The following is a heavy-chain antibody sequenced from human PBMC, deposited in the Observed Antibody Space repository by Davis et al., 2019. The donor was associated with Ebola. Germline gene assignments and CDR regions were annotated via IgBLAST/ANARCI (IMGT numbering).Heavy chain of an antibody. D-gene: IGHD3-3*01. J-gene: IGHJ6*02. CDR2: IEPDGSEQ. CDR1: GFTFSGSW. Sequence: GESLKISCSASGFTFSGSWMSWVRQAPGKGLEWVANIEPDGSEQNYVDSVKGRSTISRDNAKNPLFLQLNSLRVEDTAVYYCVRVRLYDVWSAKFYGMDVWGQGTTVIVSS. CDR3: VRVRLYDVWSAKFYGMDV. V-gene: IGHV3-7*01.